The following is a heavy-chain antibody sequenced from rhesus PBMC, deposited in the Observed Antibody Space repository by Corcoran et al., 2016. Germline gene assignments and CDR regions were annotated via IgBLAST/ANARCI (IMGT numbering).Heavy chain of an antibody. CDR1: GGSISSNY. CDR2: SSGSGGST. Sequence: QLQLQESGPGLVKPSETLSLTCAVSGGSISSNYWSWLRQPPGKGLEWIGRSSGSGGSTDYNPSRKSQVTTATDTSQNQFSLKLSSVPAADTAVYYCARDIVPFDYWGQGVLVTVSS. CDR3: ARDIVPFDY. D-gene: IGHD1-44*01. V-gene: IGHV4-173*01. J-gene: IGHJ4*01.